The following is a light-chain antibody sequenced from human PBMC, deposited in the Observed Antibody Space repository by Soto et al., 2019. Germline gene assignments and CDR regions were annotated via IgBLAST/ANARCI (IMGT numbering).Light chain of an antibody. CDR3: QQYNDWPPMYT. Sequence: EIVMTQSPDTLAMSPGERATLSCRASQSVGSKLAWYQQKPGHTPRVLIYGASTRATGIPARFSGSGSGTEFTLTITGLQSEDFAVYFCQQYNDWPPMYTFGQGTKLEIK. J-gene: IGKJ2*01. CDR1: QSVGSK. CDR2: GAS. V-gene: IGKV3-15*01.